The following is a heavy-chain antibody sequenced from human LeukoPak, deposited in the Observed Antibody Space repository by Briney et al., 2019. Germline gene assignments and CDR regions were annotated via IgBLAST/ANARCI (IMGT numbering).Heavy chain of an antibody. CDR1: GGTFSSYA. CDR2: IIPIFGTA. V-gene: IGHV1-69*05. CDR3: ARVTTNDYVDTAMALYFDY. D-gene: IGHD5-18*01. J-gene: IGHJ4*02. Sequence: SVKVSCKASGGTFSSYAISWVRQAPGQGLEWMGGIIPIFGTANYAQKFQGRVTITTDESTSTAYMELSSLRSEDTAVYYCARVTTNDYVDTAMALYFDYWGQGTLVTVSS.